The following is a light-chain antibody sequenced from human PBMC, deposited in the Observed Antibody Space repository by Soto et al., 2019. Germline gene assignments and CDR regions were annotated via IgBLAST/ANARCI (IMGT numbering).Light chain of an antibody. CDR1: SSDVGGYNH. Sequence: QSALTQPRSVSGSPGHSVTISCTGTSSDVGGYNHVSWYQQYPGEVPKLMIYDVTKRPSGVPDRFSGSKSGNTASLTISGLQAEDEADYYCCSYVGSFSYVFGTGTKLTVL. CDR2: DVT. V-gene: IGLV2-11*01. CDR3: CSYVGSFSYV. J-gene: IGLJ1*01.